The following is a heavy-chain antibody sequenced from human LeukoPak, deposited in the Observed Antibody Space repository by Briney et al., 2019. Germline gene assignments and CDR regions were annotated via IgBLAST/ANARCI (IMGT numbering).Heavy chain of an antibody. D-gene: IGHD1-26*01. CDR1: GFTFSSYA. Sequence: GGSLRLSCAASGFTFSSYAMTWVRQAPGKGLEWVTGISGSGGSTHYADSVKGRFTISRDNSKNTLYLQMNSLRAEDTAVYYCAKDTYTHSGTYYLYYFDYWGQGTLVTVSS. CDR2: ISGSGGST. V-gene: IGHV3-23*01. J-gene: IGHJ4*02. CDR3: AKDTYTHSGTYYLYYFDY.